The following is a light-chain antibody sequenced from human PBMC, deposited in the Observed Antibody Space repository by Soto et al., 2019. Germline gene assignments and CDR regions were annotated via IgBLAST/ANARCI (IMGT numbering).Light chain of an antibody. Sequence: DIQMTQSPSSLSASVGDRVTITCRASQSIRTYLNWYQQKPGKAPNLLIYTVSNLQSGVSSRFTGSGSGTDFTLTISSLQHGDFGTFFCQQSYSTPWTFAQGTKVGIK. CDR1: QSIRTY. J-gene: IGKJ1*01. CDR3: QQSYSTPWT. V-gene: IGKV1-39*01. CDR2: TVS.